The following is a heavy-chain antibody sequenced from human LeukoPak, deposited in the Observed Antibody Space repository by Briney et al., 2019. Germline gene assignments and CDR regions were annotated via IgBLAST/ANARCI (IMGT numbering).Heavy chain of an antibody. J-gene: IGHJ5*02. Sequence: PSETLSLTCAVYGGSFSGYYWSWIRQPPGKGLEWIGEINHSGSTNYNPSLKSRVTTSVDTSKNQFSLKLNSVTAADTAVFYCARGGYDYIWESYRYNWFDPWGQGTLVTVSS. CDR1: GGSFSGYY. CDR2: INHSGST. V-gene: IGHV4-34*01. CDR3: ARGGYDYIWESYRYNWFDP. D-gene: IGHD3-16*02.